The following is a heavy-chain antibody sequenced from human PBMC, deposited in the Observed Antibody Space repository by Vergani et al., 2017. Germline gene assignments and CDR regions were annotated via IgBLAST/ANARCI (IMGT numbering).Heavy chain of an antibody. Sequence: QVQLQQWGAGLLKPSETLSLTCAVYGGSFSGYYWSWIRQPPGKGLEWIGEINHSGRTNYNPSLKSRVTISVDTSKNQFSLKLSPVTAADTAVYYCAKGVEGEGAFDIWGQGTMVTVSS. V-gene: IGHV4-34*01. D-gene: IGHD1-26*01. CDR3: AKGVEGEGAFDI. CDR1: GGSFSGYY. CDR2: INHSGRT. J-gene: IGHJ3*02.